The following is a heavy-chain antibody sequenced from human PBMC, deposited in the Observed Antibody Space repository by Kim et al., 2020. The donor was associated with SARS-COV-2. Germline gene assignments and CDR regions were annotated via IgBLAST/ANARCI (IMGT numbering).Heavy chain of an antibody. CDR3: ARLGEGRFSQWFSPAYTYYAMDV. Sequence: GESLQISCQGSGYSFTSYWIGWVRHMPGKGLEWMGIIYPRDSDARYSPSFRGQVTMSVDKSINTAYLEWSSLKASDTATYYCARLGEGRFSQWFSPAYTYYAMDVWGQGTTVTVSS. D-gene: IGHD3-3*01. J-gene: IGHJ6*02. V-gene: IGHV5-51*01. CDR2: IYPRDSDA. CDR1: GYSFTSYW.